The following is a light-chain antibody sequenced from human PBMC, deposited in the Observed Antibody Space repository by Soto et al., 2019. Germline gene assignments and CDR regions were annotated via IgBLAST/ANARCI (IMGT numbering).Light chain of an antibody. J-gene: IGKJ4*01. Sequence: FMTQSPGTLALSPVSRATLPCIASQSVKSSYLAWSQHKPGQAPRLLIYGASTRAIDIPARFSGSGSGTEFTLTISSLQSEDFAVYYCQQYDNWPPLTFGGGTKVDIK. CDR3: QQYDNWPPLT. CDR1: QSVKSSY. V-gene: IGKV3-15*01. CDR2: GAS.